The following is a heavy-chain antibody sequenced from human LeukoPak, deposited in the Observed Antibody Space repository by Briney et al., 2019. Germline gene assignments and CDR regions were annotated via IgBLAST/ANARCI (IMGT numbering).Heavy chain of an antibody. CDR3: ARGTMTTVTYYFDY. Sequence: ASETLSLTCTVSGGSISSSGYYWGWIRQPPGKGLEWIGSIYYSGSTYYNPSLKSRVTISVDTSKNQFSLKLSSVTAADTAVYYCARGTMTTVTYYFDYWGQGTLVTVSS. D-gene: IGHD4-17*01. CDR1: GGSISSSGYY. CDR2: IYYSGST. V-gene: IGHV4-39*01. J-gene: IGHJ4*02.